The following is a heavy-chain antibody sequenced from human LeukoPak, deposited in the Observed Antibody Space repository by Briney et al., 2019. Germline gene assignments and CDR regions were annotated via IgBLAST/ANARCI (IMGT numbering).Heavy chain of an antibody. CDR1: GGSFSGYY. CDR3: ARLSASDFGVVHAFDY. D-gene: IGHD3-3*01. CDR2: INHSGST. V-gene: IGHV4-34*01. Sequence: PSETLSLTCAVYGGSFSGYYWSWIRQPPGKGLEWIGEINHSGSTNYNPSLKSRVTISVDTSKNQFSLKLSSVTAADTAVYYCARLSASDFGVVHAFDYWGQGTLVTVSS. J-gene: IGHJ4*02.